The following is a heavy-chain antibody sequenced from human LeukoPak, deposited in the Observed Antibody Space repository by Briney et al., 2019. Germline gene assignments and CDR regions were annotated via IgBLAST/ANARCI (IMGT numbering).Heavy chain of an antibody. V-gene: IGHV4-39*07. Sequence: SETLSLTCTVSGGSISSTTYYWAWIRQPPGKGLEWIGSIYKTGSTNYSPSLKSRVFISVDTSNNQFSLKLSSVTAADTAVYYCAREYSSGWYSAYYYYMDVWGKGTTVTISS. CDR1: GGSISSTTYY. J-gene: IGHJ6*03. CDR2: IYKTGST. D-gene: IGHD6-19*01. CDR3: AREYSSGWYSAYYYYMDV.